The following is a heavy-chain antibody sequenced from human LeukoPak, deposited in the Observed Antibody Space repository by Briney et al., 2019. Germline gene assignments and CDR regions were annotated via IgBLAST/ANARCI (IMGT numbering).Heavy chain of an antibody. Sequence: PSETLSLTCTVSGGSISSGSYYWSWIWQPAGKGLEWIGRIYTSGSTNYNPSLKSRVTISVDTSKNQFSLKLSSVTAADTAVYYCARTNPFIVVVPASKGWYYMDVWGKGTTVTVSS. CDR1: GGSISSGSYY. CDR3: ARTNPFIVVVPASKGWYYMDV. J-gene: IGHJ6*03. V-gene: IGHV4-61*02. D-gene: IGHD2-2*01. CDR2: IYTSGST.